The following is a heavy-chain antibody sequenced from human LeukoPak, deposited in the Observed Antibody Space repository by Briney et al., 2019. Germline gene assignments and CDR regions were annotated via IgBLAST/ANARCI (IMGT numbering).Heavy chain of an antibody. CDR1: GYTFTSYG. CDR2: ISAYNGNT. V-gene: IGHV1-18*01. D-gene: IGHD3-10*01. J-gene: IGHJ6*03. CDR3: AKDNTMVRGVNYYYYSYRDV. Sequence: ASVKVSCKASGYTFTSYGISWVRQAPGQGLEWMGWISAYNGNTNYAQKLQGRVTMTTDTSTSTAYMELRSLRSDDTAVSYCAKDNTMVRGVNYYYYSYRDVWGKGTTVTVSS.